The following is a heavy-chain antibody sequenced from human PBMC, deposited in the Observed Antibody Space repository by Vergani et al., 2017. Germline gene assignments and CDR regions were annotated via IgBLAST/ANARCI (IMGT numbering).Heavy chain of an antibody. CDR2: FDPEDGET. CDR1: GYTLTELY. CDR3: ATVSQRSTKGAGYYYDGIDV. Sequence: QLVQSGAEVKKPGASVKVSCKVSGYTLTELYMHWVRQAPGKGLEWMGGFDPEDGETIYAQKFQGRVTMNEDTSTDTAYMEPSSLRSEDTAVYYCATVSQRSTKGAGYYYDGIDVWGQGTTVTVSS. J-gene: IGHJ6*02. V-gene: IGHV1-24*01. D-gene: IGHD6-19*01.